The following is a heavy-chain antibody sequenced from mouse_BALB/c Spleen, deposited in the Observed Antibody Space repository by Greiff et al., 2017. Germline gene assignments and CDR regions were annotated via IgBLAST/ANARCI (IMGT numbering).Heavy chain of an antibody. V-gene: IGHV5-6*01. Sequence: EVKLVESGGDLVKPGGSLKLSCAASGFTFSSYGMSWVRQTPDKRLEWVATISSGGSYTYYPDSVKGRFTISRDNAKNTLYLQMSSLKSEDTAMYYCARQGDDYDEAYWGQGTLVTVSA. J-gene: IGHJ3*01. CDR3: ARQGDDYDEAY. CDR1: GFTFSSYG. D-gene: IGHD2-4*01. CDR2: ISSGGSYT.